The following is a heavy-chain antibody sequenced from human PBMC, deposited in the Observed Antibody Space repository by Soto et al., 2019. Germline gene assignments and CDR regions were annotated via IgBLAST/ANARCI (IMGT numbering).Heavy chain of an antibody. CDR3: ASLVVTAHNWFDP. V-gene: IGHV4-30-4*08. CDR1: GGSISSGGYY. CDR2: IYYSGST. D-gene: IGHD2-21*02. J-gene: IGHJ5*02. Sequence: PSETLSLTCTVSGGSISSGGYYWSWIRQHPGKGLEWIGYIYYSGSTYYNPSLKSRVTISVDTSKNQFSLKLSSVTAADTAVYYCASLVVTAHNWFDPWGQGTLVTVSS.